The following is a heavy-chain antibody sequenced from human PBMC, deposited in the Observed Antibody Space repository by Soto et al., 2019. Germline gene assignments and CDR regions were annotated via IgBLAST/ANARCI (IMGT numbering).Heavy chain of an antibody. CDR3: ARGDSTDCSNGVCSFFYNHDMDV. J-gene: IGHJ6*02. CDR2: INPKSGGT. Sequence: APVKVSCKASGYSFTDYHIHWVRQAPGQGLEWLGRINPKSGGTSTAQKFQGWVTMTTDTSISTASMELTRLTSDDTAIYYCARGDSTDCSNGVCSFFYNHDMDVWGQGTTLTVSS. V-gene: IGHV1-2*04. D-gene: IGHD2-8*01. CDR1: GYSFTDYH.